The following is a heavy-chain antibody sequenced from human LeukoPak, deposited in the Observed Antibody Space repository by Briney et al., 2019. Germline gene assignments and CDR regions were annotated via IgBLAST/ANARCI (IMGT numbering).Heavy chain of an antibody. J-gene: IGHJ4*02. D-gene: IGHD3-22*01. CDR2: ISSSSSYI. Sequence: PGGSLRLSCAASGFTFSSYSMNWVRQAPGKGLEGVSSISSSSSYISYADSVKGRFTISRDNAKNSLYLQMNSLRVEDTAVYYCVRGDSSGRYYFDFWGQGTLVTVSS. V-gene: IGHV3-21*03. CDR3: VRGDSSGRYYFDF. CDR1: GFTFSSYS.